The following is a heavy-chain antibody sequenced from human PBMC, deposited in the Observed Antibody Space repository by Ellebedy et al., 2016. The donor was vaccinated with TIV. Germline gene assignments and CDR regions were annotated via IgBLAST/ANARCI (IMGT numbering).Heavy chain of an antibody. J-gene: IGHJ4*02. Sequence: MPSETLSLTCTVSGGSISSSSFYWGWIRQPPGKGLEWIGEITHSGSTSYNPSLKSRVTISVDTSKKQFSLKLNSLTAADTAVYYCERRVGSYGVWGQGTLVTVSS. CDR3: ERRVGSYGV. CDR2: ITHSGST. V-gene: IGHV4-39*07. D-gene: IGHD1-26*01. CDR1: GGSISSSSFY.